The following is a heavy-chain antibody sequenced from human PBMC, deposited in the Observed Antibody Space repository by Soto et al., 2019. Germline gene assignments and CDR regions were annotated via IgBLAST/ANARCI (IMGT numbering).Heavy chain of an antibody. J-gene: IGHJ4*02. CDR2: ISSTNII. CDR1: GFTFRSYS. CDR3: ARVDGDYVPIDY. Sequence: EVQLVESGGDLVQPGGSLRLSCASSGFTFRSYSMNWVRQAPGKGLEWISHISSTNIIHYADSVKGRFTISRDNARNSLYLQMNSLRDEDTAVYYCARVDGDYVPIDYWGQGSLVTVSS. D-gene: IGHD4-17*01. V-gene: IGHV3-48*02.